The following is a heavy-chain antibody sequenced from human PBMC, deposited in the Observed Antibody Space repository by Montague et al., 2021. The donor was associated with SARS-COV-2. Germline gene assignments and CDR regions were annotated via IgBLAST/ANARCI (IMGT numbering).Heavy chain of an antibody. Sequence: VKPTQTLTLTCTFSGFSLSTSGMRASWIRQPPGRALEWLARIDWDDDKFYSTSLKTRLTISKDTSKNQVVLTMTNMDPVDTATYYCARSYYDILTAYYTPFDYWGQGTLVTVPS. D-gene: IGHD3-9*01. V-gene: IGHV2-70*04. CDR1: GFSLSTSGMR. J-gene: IGHJ4*02. CDR3: ARSYYDILTAYYTPFDY. CDR2: IDWDDDK.